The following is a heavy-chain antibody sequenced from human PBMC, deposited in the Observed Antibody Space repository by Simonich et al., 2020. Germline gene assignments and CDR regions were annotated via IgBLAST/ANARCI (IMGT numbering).Heavy chain of an antibody. V-gene: IGHV1-2*02. CDR2: INPSRVGT. J-gene: IGHJ3*02. Sequence: QVQLVQSGAEVKKPGASEKVSCKASGYTFTGYYMHWVRQAPGQGREGIGLINPSRVGTNYAQKCQGRVTMTRDTSISTAYMELSRLRSDDTAVYYCARVRFEAFDIWGQGTMVTISS. CDR3: ARVRFEAFDI. CDR1: GYTFTGYY.